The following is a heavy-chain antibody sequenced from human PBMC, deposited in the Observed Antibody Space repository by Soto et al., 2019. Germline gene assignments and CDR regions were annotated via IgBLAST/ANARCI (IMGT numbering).Heavy chain of an antibody. CDR2: ISGSGSSR. CDR3: AKELLRLGESLERYFDY. V-gene: IGHV3-23*01. J-gene: IGHJ4*02. Sequence: GCLRLSCAASVFTVSTYAMSWVRQAPGKGLEWVSAISGSGSSRYYADSAKGRFTISRDNSKNTLFLQLNSLRAEDTAVYYCAKELLRLGESLERYFDYWGQGTLVTVSS. D-gene: IGHD3-10*01. CDR1: VFTVSTYA.